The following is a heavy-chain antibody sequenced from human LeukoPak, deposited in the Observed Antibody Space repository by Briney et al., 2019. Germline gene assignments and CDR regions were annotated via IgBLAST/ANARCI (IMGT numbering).Heavy chain of an antibody. CDR2: IKPDGSEE. J-gene: IGHJ4*02. CDR3: ARDHGDYVGDRLDS. Sequence: GGSLRLSCAASGFTFSIYWMSWVRQAPGKGLEWVANIKPDGSEEYYVDSVKGRFTISRDNVKNSLYLQMSSLRAEDTAVYYCARDHGDYVGDRLDSWGQGTLVTVSS. V-gene: IGHV3-7*01. CDR1: GFTFSIYW. D-gene: IGHD4-17*01.